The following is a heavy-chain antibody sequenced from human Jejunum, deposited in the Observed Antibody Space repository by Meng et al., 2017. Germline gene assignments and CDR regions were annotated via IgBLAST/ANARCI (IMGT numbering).Heavy chain of an antibody. CDR1: GGYISSTTYY. V-gene: IGHV4-39*07. Sequence: LSCTVSGGYISSTTYYWNWIRQPPGKGLEWIGSIYYSGNTYYNPSLKSRVAISVDTSKNQFSLRLSSATAADTAVYYCARDDISSGYHDGFDVWGQGTVVTVSS. J-gene: IGHJ3*01. D-gene: IGHD3-22*01. CDR2: IYYSGNT. CDR3: ARDDISSGYHDGFDV.